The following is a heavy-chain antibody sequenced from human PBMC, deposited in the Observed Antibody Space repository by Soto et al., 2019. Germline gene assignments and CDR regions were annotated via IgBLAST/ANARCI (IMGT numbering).Heavy chain of an antibody. CDR3: ARVHYDSSGPTTQFDP. CDR1: GGSISSGDYY. CDR2: IYYSGST. V-gene: IGHV4-30-4*01. D-gene: IGHD3-22*01. J-gene: IGHJ5*02. Sequence: SETLSLTCTVSGGSISSGDYYWSWIRQPPGKGLEWIGYIYYSGSTYYNPSLKSRVTISVDTSKNQFSLKLSSVTAADTAVYYCARVHYDSSGPTTQFDPWGQGTLVTVSS.